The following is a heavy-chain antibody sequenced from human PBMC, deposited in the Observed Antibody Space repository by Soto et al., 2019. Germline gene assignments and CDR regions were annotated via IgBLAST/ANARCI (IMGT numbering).Heavy chain of an antibody. CDR2: ISENGVNK. CDR3: ARRLTKTVSALGY. D-gene: IGHD2-8*01. V-gene: IGHV3-30*09. CDR1: GFTFTSFA. Sequence: GSLKLSCGASGFTFTSFAIHWVRQAPGKGLEWVAVISENGVNKYSAESVRGRFVISRDNSKNTVELEMNSLRPEDTAIYFCARRLTKTVSALGYWGQGTLVTVSS. J-gene: IGHJ4*02.